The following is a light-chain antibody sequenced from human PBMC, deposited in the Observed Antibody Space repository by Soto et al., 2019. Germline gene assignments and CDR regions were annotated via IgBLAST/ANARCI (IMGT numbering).Light chain of an antibody. CDR3: QQYNTWPLT. CDR2: GAS. CDR1: QSVSSN. J-gene: IGKJ4*01. V-gene: IGKV3-15*01. Sequence: EIVMTQSPATLSVSPGERATLSCRASQSVSSNLAWYQQKPGQAPRLLIYGASTRATGIPARFSGCGSGTEFTLTISSLQSEDFAVYYCQQYNTWPLTFGGGTKVEIK.